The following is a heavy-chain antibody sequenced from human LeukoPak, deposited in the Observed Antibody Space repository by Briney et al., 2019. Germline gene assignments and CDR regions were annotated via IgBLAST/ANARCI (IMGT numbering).Heavy chain of an antibody. Sequence: GESLKISCKGSGYSFNNWWIGWVRQMPGKCLEWMDIIYPGDSDTRYSPSFQGHVTISADKSNSTAYLQWSSLKASDTAMYYCARHLLEMTSPPRSDAFDIWGQGTMVTVSS. J-gene: IGHJ3*02. V-gene: IGHV5-51*01. CDR3: ARHLLEMTSPPRSDAFDI. CDR1: GYSFNNWW. CDR2: IYPGDSDT. D-gene: IGHD5-24*01.